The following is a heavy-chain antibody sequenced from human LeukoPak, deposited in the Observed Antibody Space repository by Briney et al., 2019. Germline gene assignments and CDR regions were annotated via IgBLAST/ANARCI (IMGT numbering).Heavy chain of an antibody. CDR1: GFTFSSYG. J-gene: IGHJ6*03. V-gene: IGHV3-23*01. D-gene: IGHD2-15*01. CDR2: ISGSGGST. CDR3: AKEQVVVVAATTHYYYYYYMDV. Sequence: GGSLRLSCAASGFTFSSYGMHWVRQAPGKGLEWVSAISGSGGSTYYADSVKGRFTISRDNSKNTLYLQMNSLRAEDTAVYYCAKEQVVVVAATTHYYYYYYMDVWGKGTTVTVSS.